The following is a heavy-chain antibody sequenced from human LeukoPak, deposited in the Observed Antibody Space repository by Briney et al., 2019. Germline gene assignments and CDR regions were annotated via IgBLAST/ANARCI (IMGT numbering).Heavy chain of an antibody. CDR2: IYYSGST. J-gene: IGHJ6*02. V-gene: IGHV4-39*01. CDR1: GGSISSSSYY. CDR3: AITKWIQLGPILYGMDV. D-gene: IGHD5-18*01. Sequence: PSETLSLTCTVSGGSISSSSYYWGWIRQPPGKGLEWIGSIYYSGSTYYNPSLKSRVTISVDTSKNQFSLKLSSVTAADTAVYYCAITKWIQLGPILYGMDVWGQGTTVTVSS.